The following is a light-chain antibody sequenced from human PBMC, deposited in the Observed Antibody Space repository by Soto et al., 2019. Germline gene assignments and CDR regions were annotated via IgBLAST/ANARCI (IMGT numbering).Light chain of an antibody. Sequence: DIQITQSPSSLSASVGDRVTITCRASQGISNYLAWYQLRPGKVPKLLIHAASTLHSGDPSRFSGSGSGTDFTLTISSLQPEDVATYYCQNYNSALGTFGPGTKVDIK. V-gene: IGKV1-27*01. CDR3: QNYNSALGT. CDR2: AAS. J-gene: IGKJ3*01. CDR1: QGISNY.